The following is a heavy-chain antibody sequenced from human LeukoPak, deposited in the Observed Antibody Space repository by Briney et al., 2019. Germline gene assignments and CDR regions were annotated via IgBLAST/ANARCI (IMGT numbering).Heavy chain of an antibody. CDR1: GGSISSGSYY. D-gene: IGHD6-6*01. J-gene: IGHJ4*02. CDR3: ATQRSYSSSSGRLTFDY. CDR2: IYTSGST. V-gene: IGHV4-61*02. Sequence: SETLSLTCTVSGGSISSGSYYWSWIRQPAGKGLEWIGRIYTSGSTNYNPSLKSRVTILVDTSKNQFSLKLSSVTAADTAVYYCATQRSYSSSSGRLTFDYWGQGTLVTVSS.